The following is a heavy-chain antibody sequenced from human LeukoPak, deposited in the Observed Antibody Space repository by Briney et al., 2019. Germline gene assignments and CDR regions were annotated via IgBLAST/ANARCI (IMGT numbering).Heavy chain of an antibody. CDR3: ARHSNSGYADWFDP. CDR2: IYYSGST. J-gene: IGHJ5*02. V-gene: IGHV4-59*08. Sequence: SETLSLTCTVSGGSISSSYWSWIRRPPGKGLEWIGYIYYSGSTNYNPSLKSRVTMSVDTSKSQFSLKLSSVTAADTAVYYCARHSNSGYADWFDPWGQGTLVTVSS. CDR1: GGSISSSY. D-gene: IGHD5-12*01.